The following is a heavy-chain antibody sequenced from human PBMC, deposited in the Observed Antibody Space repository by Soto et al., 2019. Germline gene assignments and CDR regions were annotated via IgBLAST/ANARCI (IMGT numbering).Heavy chain of an antibody. D-gene: IGHD6-25*01. CDR2: INPNSGDT. CDR1: GYMFTAYD. CDR3: ARGVPAATDRIDDI. J-gene: IGHJ4*02. V-gene: IGHV1-2*02. Sequence: ASVKVSCKASGYMFTAYDLHWVRQAPGQGLEWMAWINPNSGDTKRVEKFQGRVTLTWDTTITTAYMELTGLTSDDTAIYYCARGVPAATDRIDDIWGQGTLVTVSS.